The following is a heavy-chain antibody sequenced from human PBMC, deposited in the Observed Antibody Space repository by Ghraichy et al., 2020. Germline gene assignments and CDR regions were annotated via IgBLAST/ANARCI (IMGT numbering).Heavy chain of an antibody. D-gene: IGHD3-22*01. CDR3: ARERSRYYDSSGYRNWFDP. J-gene: IGHJ5*02. CDR1: GGSISSYY. V-gene: IGHV4-59*01. Sequence: SETLSLTCTVSGGSISSYYWSWIRQPPGKGLEWIGYIYYSGSTNYNPSLKSRVTISVDTSKNQFSLKLSSVTAADTAVYYCARERSRYYDSSGYRNWFDPWGQGTLVTVSS. CDR2: IYYSGST.